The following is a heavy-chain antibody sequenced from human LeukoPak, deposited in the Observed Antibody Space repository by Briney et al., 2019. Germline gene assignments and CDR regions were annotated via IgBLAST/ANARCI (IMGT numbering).Heavy chain of an antibody. CDR2: INPNSGGT. D-gene: IGHD6-6*01. J-gene: IGHJ5*02. Sequence: ASVKVSCKASGYTLTGYYMHWVRQAPGQGLEWMGWINPNSGGTNYAQKFQGRVTMTRDTSISTAYMELSRLRSDDTAVYYCARDRIAAQDWFDPWGQGTLVAVSS. CDR1: GYTLTGYY. V-gene: IGHV1-2*02. CDR3: ARDRIAAQDWFDP.